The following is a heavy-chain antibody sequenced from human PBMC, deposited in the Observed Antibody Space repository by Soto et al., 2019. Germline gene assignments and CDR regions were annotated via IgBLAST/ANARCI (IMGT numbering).Heavy chain of an antibody. CDR1: GGTFSSYT. D-gene: IGHD2-15*01. Sequence: QVQLVHSGAEVKKPGSSVKVSCKASGGTFSSYTISWVRQAPGQGLEWMGRIIPILGIANYAQKFQGRVTITADKSTSTAYMELSSLRSEDTAVYYCARASPDCSGGSCHSYYYYYMDVWGKGTTVTVSS. J-gene: IGHJ6*03. CDR2: IIPILGIA. CDR3: ARASPDCSGGSCHSYYYYYMDV. V-gene: IGHV1-69*02.